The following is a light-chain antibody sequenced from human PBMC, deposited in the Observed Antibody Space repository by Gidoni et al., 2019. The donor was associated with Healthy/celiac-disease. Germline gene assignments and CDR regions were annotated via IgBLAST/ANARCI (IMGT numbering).Light chain of an antibody. CDR1: QSVSSSY. J-gene: IGKJ4*01. CDR2: GAS. V-gene: IGKV3-20*01. CDR3: KQYGSF. Sequence: IVLTQSPGTLSLSPGERATLSCRASQSVSSSYLAWYQQKPGQAPRLLIYGASSRATGIPDRFSGSGSGTDFTLTISRLEPEDFAVYYCKQYGSFFGGGTKVEIK.